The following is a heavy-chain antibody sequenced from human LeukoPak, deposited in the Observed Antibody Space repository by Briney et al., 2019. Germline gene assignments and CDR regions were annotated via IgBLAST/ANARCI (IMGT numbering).Heavy chain of an antibody. CDR2: IDPSDSYT. V-gene: IGHV5-10-1*01. Sequence: GESLKISCKGSGYSFTSYWTSWVRQMPGKGLEWMGRIDPSDSYTNYSPSFQGHVTISADKSISTAYLQWSSLKASDTAMYYCASQYCNSTSCYAVNWFDPWGQGTLVTVSS. CDR3: ASQYCNSTSCYAVNWFDP. D-gene: IGHD2-2*01. J-gene: IGHJ5*02. CDR1: GYSFTSYW.